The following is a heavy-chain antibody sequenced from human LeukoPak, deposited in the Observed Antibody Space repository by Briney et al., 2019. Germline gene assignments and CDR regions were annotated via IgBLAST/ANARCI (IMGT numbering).Heavy chain of an antibody. CDR2: ITHSGTT. CDR1: GGSISGYY. CDR3: ARGDYNILTGYYTPYYYFGMDV. Sequence: SETLSLTCAVYGGSISGYYWSWIRQPPGKGLEWIGHITHSGTTSYIPSLKSRVTISVDTSKNQFSLKVSSVTAADTAVYYCARGDYNILTGYYTPYYYFGMDVWGQGTRVTVS. J-gene: IGHJ6*02. D-gene: IGHD3-9*01. V-gene: IGHV4-34*01.